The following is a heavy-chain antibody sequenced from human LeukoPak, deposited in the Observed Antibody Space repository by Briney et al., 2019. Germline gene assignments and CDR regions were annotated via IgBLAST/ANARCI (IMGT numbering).Heavy chain of an antibody. CDR2: ISGYNGNT. V-gene: IGHV1-18*01. CDR3: ARGTVTKRFFDY. D-gene: IGHD4-17*01. CDR1: GYTFTNYG. J-gene: IGHJ4*02. Sequence: ASVKVSCKASGYTFTNYGISWVRQAPGQGLEWMGWISGYNGNTNYAQKLQGRVTMTTDTSTSTAYMEVRRLRSDDTAVYYCARGTVTKRFFDYWGQGTLVTVSS.